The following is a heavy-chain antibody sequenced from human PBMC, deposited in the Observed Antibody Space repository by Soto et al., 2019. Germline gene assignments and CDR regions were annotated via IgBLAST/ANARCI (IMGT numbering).Heavy chain of an antibody. J-gene: IGHJ5*02. Sequence: SETLSLTCTVSGGSISSYYWSWIRQPPGKGLEWIGYIYYSGSTNYNPSLKSRVTISVDTSKNQFSLKLSSVTAADTAVYYCARVRYYEFWSGSGWFDPWGQGTLVTVSS. CDR1: GGSISSYY. CDR2: IYYSGST. D-gene: IGHD3-3*01. V-gene: IGHV4-59*01. CDR3: ARVRYYEFWSGSGWFDP.